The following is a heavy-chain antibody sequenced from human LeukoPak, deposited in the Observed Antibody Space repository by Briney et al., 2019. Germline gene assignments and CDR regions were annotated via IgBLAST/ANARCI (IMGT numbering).Heavy chain of an antibody. CDR1: GFTFSSYS. CDR2: ISSSSSYI. Sequence: PGGSLRLSCAASGFTFSSYSMNWVRQAPGKGLEWVSSISSSSSYIYYADSVKGRFTISRDNAEKSLYLQMNSLRAEDTAIYYCARDAAYGYDRFDYWGQGTQVTVSS. D-gene: IGHD4-17*01. V-gene: IGHV3-21*01. J-gene: IGHJ4*02. CDR3: ARDAAYGYDRFDY.